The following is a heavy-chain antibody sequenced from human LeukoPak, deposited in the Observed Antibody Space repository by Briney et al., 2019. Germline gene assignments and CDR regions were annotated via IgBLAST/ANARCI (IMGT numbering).Heavy chain of an antibody. CDR1: GYTFTGYY. D-gene: IGHD2-2*01. J-gene: IGHJ5*02. CDR2: INPNSGGT. V-gene: IGHV1-2*02. Sequence: ASVKVSCKASGYTFTGYYMHWVRQAPGQGLEWMGWINPNSGGTNYAQKFQGRVTMTRDTSISTAYMELSRLRSDDTAVYYCARGGEDIVVVPAALNWFDPWGQGTLVTVSS. CDR3: ARGGEDIVVVPAALNWFDP.